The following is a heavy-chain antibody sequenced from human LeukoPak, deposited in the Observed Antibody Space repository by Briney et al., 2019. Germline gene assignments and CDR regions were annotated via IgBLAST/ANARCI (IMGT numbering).Heavy chain of an antibody. V-gene: IGHV4-34*01. D-gene: IGHD2-2*01. CDR2: INHSGST. CDR1: GGSFSGYY. J-gene: IGHJ4*02. CDR3: ARGRYCSSTSCDEAYYFDY. Sequence: SETLSLTCAVYGGSFSGYYWSWIRQPPGKGLEWIGEINHSGSTNYNPSLKSRVTISVDTSKNQFSLKLSSVTAADTAVYYCARGRYCSSTSCDEAYYFDYWGQGTLVTVSS.